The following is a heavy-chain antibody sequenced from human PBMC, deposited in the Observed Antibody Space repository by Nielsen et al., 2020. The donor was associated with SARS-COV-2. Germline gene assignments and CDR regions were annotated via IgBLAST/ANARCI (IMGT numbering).Heavy chain of an antibody. J-gene: IGHJ6*02. V-gene: IGHV4-39*01. D-gene: IGHD3-10*01. Sequence: SETLSLTCTVSGGSISSSSYYWGWIRQPPGKGLEWIGSIYYSGSTYYNPSLKSRVTISVDTSKNQFSLKLSSVTAADTAVCYCARQGSVVRGVIPLYYYYGMDVWGQGTTVTVSS. CDR2: IYYSGST. CDR3: ARQGSVVRGVIPLYYYYGMDV. CDR1: GGSISSSSYY.